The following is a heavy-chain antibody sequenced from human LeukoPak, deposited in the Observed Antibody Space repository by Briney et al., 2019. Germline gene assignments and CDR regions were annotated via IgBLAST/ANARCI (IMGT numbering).Heavy chain of an antibody. J-gene: IGHJ3*02. CDR2: ISHDGSNK. V-gene: IGHV3-30*18. D-gene: IGHD2-21*01. CDR1: GFTFSNYG. Sequence: GRSLRLSCAASGFTFSNYGMHWVRQAPGKGLEWVALISHDGSNKYYTDSVKGRFTISRDNSKNTLYLQMNSLRAEDTAVYYCAKDYCGGECYDAFDIWGQGTMATVSS. CDR3: AKDYCGGECYDAFDI.